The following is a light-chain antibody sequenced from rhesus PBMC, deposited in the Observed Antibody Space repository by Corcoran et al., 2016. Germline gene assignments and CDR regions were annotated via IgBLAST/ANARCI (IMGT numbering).Light chain of an antibody. CDR1: QSNNNG. CDR3: LQYSGSPYS. J-gene: IGKJ2*01. CDR2: KAS. Sequence: DIQMTQSPSSLSASVGDTVTSTCRASQSNNNGLDWHQQKPEKAPGLLFYKASTLQGGVPSRFSGSGSGADFTLTISDVQPEGFATYYCLQYSGSPYSFGQRAKVAIK. V-gene: IGKV1-22*01.